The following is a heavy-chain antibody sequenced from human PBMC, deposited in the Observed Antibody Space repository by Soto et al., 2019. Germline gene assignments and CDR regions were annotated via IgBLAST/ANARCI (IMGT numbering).Heavy chain of an antibody. CDR3: ARDWDRDDFWSGTYYYGMDV. CDR2: IYYSGTT. J-gene: IGHJ6*02. V-gene: IGHV4-30-4*01. CDR1: GGSISSGDYY. D-gene: IGHD3-3*01. Sequence: QVQLQESGPGLVEPSQTLSLTCTVSGGSISSGDYYWTWIRQPPGEGLEWIGHIYYSGTTYYNPSLKSRVMMSVDTSKNQFSLKVNSVTAADTAVYYCARDWDRDDFWSGTYYYGMDVWGQGTTVTVS.